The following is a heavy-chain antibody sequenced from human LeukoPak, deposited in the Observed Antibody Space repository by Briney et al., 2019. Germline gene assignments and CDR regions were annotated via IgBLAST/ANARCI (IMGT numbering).Heavy chain of an antibody. CDR2: INPSGGST. CDR1: GYTFTSYY. D-gene: IGHD3-22*01. J-gene: IGHJ4*02. CDR3: ARVFHDSSGYYPYYFDY. V-gene: IGHV1-46*01. Sequence: ASVKVSCKASGYTFTSYYMHWVRQATGQGLEWMGIINPSGGSTSYAQKFQGRVTMTTDTSTSTAYMELRSLRSDDTAVYYCARVFHDSSGYYPYYFDYWGQGTLVPVSS.